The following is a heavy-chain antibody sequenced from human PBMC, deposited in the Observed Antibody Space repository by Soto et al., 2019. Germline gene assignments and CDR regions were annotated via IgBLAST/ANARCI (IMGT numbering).Heavy chain of an antibody. D-gene: IGHD3-3*01. CDR3: ARDKRQVGGYYDFWSGHQDLYGMDV. Sequence: PSETLSLTCTVSGGSVSSGSYYWSWIRQPPGKGLEWIGYIYYSGSTNYNPSLKSRVTISVDTSKNQFSLKLSSVTAADTAVYYCARDKRQVGGYYDFWSGHQDLYGMDVWGQGTTVTVSS. J-gene: IGHJ6*02. CDR1: GGSVSSGSYY. CDR2: IYYSGST. V-gene: IGHV4-61*01.